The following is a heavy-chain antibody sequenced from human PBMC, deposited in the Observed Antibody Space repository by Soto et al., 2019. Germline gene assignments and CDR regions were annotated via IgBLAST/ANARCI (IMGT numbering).Heavy chain of an antibody. J-gene: IGHJ4*02. CDR1: GGSISSGDYN. D-gene: IGHD4-17*01. CDR3: ARHFGDYSLDY. CDR2: IYYSGST. Sequence: SETLSLTCSISGGSISSGDYNWSWIRQPPGKGLEWIGYIYYSGSTYYNPSLRSRVTMSVDTSKNQFSLKLSSVTAADTAVYYCARHFGDYSLDYWGQGTLVTVSS. V-gene: IGHV4-30-4*01.